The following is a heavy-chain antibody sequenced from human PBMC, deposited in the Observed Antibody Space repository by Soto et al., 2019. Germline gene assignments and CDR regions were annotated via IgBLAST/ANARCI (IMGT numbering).Heavy chain of an antibody. CDR2: IYYNGNT. Sequence: QLQLQESGPGLVKPSETLSLTCTVSGGSISSSPYYWAWIRQPPGKGLQWIGNIYYNGNTFYNPSLRSRVTISIYTSKSQFSLGLSSVTASDTAVYYCARHGPLTNNWNQLNCWGQGTLVTVSS. CDR1: GGSISSSPYY. D-gene: IGHD1-1*01. J-gene: IGHJ4*02. CDR3: ARHGPLTNNWNQLNC. V-gene: IGHV4-39*01.